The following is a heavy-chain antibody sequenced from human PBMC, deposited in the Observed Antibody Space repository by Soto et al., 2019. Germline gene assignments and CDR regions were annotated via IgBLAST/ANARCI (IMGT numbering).Heavy chain of an antibody. Sequence: EVQLVESGGGLVQPGGSLRLSCAASGFTFSSYWMHWARQAPGKGLVWVSRINTDGSSTSYADSVKGRFTISRDNAKNTLYLQMTSVRAEDTAVYYCARYTRNALDYWGQGNLVTVSS. CDR3: ARYTRNALDY. D-gene: IGHD2-2*02. J-gene: IGHJ4*02. CDR1: GFTFSSYW. V-gene: IGHV3-74*01. CDR2: INTDGSST.